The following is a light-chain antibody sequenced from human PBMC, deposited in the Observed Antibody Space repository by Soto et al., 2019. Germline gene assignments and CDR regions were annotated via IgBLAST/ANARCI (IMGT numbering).Light chain of an antibody. V-gene: IGKV3-11*01. Sequence: EIVLTQSPATLSLSPGDRATLSCRASQSVIRFLAWYQQKPGQAPRLLIYDTSIRATGIPARFSGSGSGTDFTLTIISLEPEDFEVYSCQQRSNWPPITFGQGTRLEIK. CDR1: QSVIRF. J-gene: IGKJ5*01. CDR3: QQRSNWPPIT. CDR2: DTS.